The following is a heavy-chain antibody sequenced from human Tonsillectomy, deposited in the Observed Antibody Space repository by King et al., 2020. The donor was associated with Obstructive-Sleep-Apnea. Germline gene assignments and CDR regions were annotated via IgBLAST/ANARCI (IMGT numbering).Heavy chain of an antibody. CDR2: IFYSGST. CDR1: Y. CDR3: ARGDYDFHYYYYFLDV. Sequence: YRSWIRQPPRKGLEWIGYIFYSGSTNYNPSLKSRVTISLDTSKNQFSLQLRSVTAADTAVYYCARGDYDFHYYYYFLDVWGKGTTVTVSS. D-gene: IGHD3-3*01. J-gene: IGHJ6*03. V-gene: IGHV4-59*01.